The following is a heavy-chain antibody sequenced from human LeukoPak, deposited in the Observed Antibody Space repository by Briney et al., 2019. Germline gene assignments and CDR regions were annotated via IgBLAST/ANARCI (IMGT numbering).Heavy chain of an antibody. CDR2: INPSGGST. D-gene: IGHD3-10*01. CDR3: ARLSQYYYGSGSYSYFDY. CDR1: GYTFTSYY. Sequence: APVKVSCKASGYTFTSYYMHWVRQAPGQGLEWMGIINPSGGSTSYAQKFQGRVTMTRDTSTSTVYMELSSLRSEDTAVYYCARLSQYYYGSGSYSYFDYWGQGTLVTVSS. J-gene: IGHJ4*02. V-gene: IGHV1-46*01.